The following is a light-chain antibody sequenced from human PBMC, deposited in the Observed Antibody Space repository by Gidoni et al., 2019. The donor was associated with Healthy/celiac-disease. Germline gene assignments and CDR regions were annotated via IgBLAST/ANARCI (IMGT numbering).Light chain of an antibody. CDR3: QQLNSYSYT. J-gene: IGKJ2*01. Sequence: IQFTQSPSSLSASVGDRGTITCRASQGISSYLAWYQQKPGTAPKLLIYAASTLQSGVPSRFSGSGSGTDFTLTISSRQPEDVATYYWQQLNSYSYTFGQGTKLEIK. CDR2: AAS. V-gene: IGKV1-9*01. CDR1: QGISSY.